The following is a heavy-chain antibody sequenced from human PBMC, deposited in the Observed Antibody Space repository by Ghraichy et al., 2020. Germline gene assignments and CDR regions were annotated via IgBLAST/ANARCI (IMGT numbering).Heavy chain of an antibody. J-gene: IGHJ6*03. CDR1: GFTFSSYG. D-gene: IGHD2-2*03. Sequence: GGSLRLSCAASGFTFSSYGMHWVRQAPGKGLEWVAVISYDGSNKYYADSVKGRFTISRDNSKNTLYLQMNSLRAEDTAVYYCAKDGYCSSTSCYPYYYYYYYTDGGGKATTATVSS. V-gene: IGHV3-30*18. CDR2: ISYDGSNK. CDR3: AKDGYCSSTSCYPYYYYYYYTDG.